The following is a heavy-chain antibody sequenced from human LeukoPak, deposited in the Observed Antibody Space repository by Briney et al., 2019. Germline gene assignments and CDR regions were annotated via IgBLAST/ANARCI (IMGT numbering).Heavy chain of an antibody. CDR1: GFTFSSYG. Sequence: GGSLGLSCAASGFTFSSYGMHWVRQAPGKGLEWVAVISYDGSNKYYADSVKGRFTISRDNSKNTLYLQMNSLRAEDTAVYYCARDGYSGSYCVPYYYYYYMDVWGKGTTVTVSS. CDR3: ARDGYSGSYCVPYYYYYYMDV. V-gene: IGHV3-30*19. D-gene: IGHD1-26*01. J-gene: IGHJ6*03. CDR2: ISYDGSNK.